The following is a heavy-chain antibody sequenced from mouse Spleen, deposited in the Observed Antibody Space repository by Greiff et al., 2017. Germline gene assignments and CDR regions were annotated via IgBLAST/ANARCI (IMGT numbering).Heavy chain of an antibody. CDR1: GYTFTDYY. CDR2: INPYNGGT. CDR3: ARRKLYYAIDY. V-gene: IGHV1-19*01. Sequence: EVQLQQSGPVLVKPGASVKMSCKASGYTFTDYYMNWVKQSPGKSLEWIGVINPYNGGTSYNQKFKGKATLTVDKSSSTAYMELNSLTSEDSAVYYCARRKLYYAIDYWGQGTSVTVS. J-gene: IGHJ4*01.